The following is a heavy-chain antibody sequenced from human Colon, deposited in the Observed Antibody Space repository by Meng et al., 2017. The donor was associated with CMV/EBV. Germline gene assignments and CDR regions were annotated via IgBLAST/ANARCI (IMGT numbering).Heavy chain of an antibody. D-gene: IGHD3-10*01. CDR2: VYISGNT. J-gene: IGHJ4*02. CDR3: ARDSNLSGLAY. V-gene: IGHV4-4*07. Sequence: QRRERGPVLVKPSEALSLTCTVSGASITSYYWSWLRQPAGKGLEWIGRVYISGNTNYNPSLKSRVTMSIDTSKNQLSLNIRSVTAADTAVYYCARDSNLSGLAYWGQGTLVTVSS. CDR1: GASITSYY.